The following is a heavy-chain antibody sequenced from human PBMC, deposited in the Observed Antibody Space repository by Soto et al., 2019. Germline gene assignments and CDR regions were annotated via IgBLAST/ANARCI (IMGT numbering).Heavy chain of an antibody. Sequence: PGGSLRLSCVASGFTFSSYSMVWVRQAPGKGLEWVSYIFVNSATIHYADPVKGRFTVSRDNAKNSLFLEMKSLRVEDTGLYYCARDRDWAFDYWGQGTLVTVSS. CDR3: ARDRDWAFDY. CDR1: GFTFSSYS. CDR2: IFVNSATI. J-gene: IGHJ4*02. D-gene: IGHD3-9*01. V-gene: IGHV3-48*04.